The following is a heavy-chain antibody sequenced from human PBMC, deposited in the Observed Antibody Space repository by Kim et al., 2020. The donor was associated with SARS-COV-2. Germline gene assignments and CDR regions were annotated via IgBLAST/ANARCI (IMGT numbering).Heavy chain of an antibody. CDR1: GASINSNY. V-gene: IGHV4-59*12. CDR3: AREGDGSGRYFQY. Sequence: SETLSLTCTVSGASINSNYWGWIRQAPGKGLEWIAFIRFNGGSPSYNPSLKSRVTMSLDTSKDQFFLKLTSVAAADTAVYYCAREGDGSGRYFQYWGQGTQVTVSS. J-gene: IGHJ1*01. D-gene: IGHD3-10*01. CDR2: IRFNGGSP.